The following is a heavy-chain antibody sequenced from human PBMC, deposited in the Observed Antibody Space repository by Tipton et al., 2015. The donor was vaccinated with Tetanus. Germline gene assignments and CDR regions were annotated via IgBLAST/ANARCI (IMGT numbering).Heavy chain of an antibody. CDR1: GYTFTGYY. J-gene: IGHJ6*02. CDR3: ARDRIAAAGTAYYYYYYGMDV. D-gene: IGHD6-13*01. CDR2: INPNSGGT. V-gene: IGHV1-2*04. Sequence: QLVQSGAEVKKPGASVKVSCKASGYTFTGYYMHWVRQAPGQGLEWMGWINPNSGGTNYAQKFQGWVTMTRDTSISTAYMELSRLRSDATAVYYCARDRIAAAGTAYYYYYYGMDVWGQGTTVPVSS.